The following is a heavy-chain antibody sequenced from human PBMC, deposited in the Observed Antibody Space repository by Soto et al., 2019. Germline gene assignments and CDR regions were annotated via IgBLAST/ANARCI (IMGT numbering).Heavy chain of an antibody. CDR3: ARGQTTVTTADY. D-gene: IGHD4-17*01. V-gene: IGHV3-20*04. CDR1: GFTFDDYG. Sequence: GGSLRLSCAASGFTFDDYGMSWVRQTPGKGLEWVSGINWNGGSTGYADSVKGRFTISRDNAKNSLYLQMNSLRAEDTALYYCARGQTTVTTADYWGQGTLVTVSS. J-gene: IGHJ4*02. CDR2: INWNGGST.